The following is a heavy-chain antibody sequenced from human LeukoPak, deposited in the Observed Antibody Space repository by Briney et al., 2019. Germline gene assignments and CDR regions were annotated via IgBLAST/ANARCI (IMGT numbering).Heavy chain of an antibody. CDR2: ISAYNGNT. CDR1: GYTFTSYG. J-gene: IGHJ3*02. CDR3: ARPYDPYAFDI. Sequence: AAVKVSCKASGYTFTSYGISWARQAPGQGLEWMGWISAYNGNTNYAQKLQGRVTMTTDTSTSTAYMELRSLRSEDMAVYYCARPYDPYAFDIWGQGTMVTLSS. V-gene: IGHV1-18*03. D-gene: IGHD3-22*01.